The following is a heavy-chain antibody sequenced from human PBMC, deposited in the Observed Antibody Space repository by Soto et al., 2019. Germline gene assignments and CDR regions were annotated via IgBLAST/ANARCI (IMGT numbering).Heavy chain of an antibody. V-gene: IGHV4-61*01. CDR2: IYYSGST. J-gene: IGHJ4*02. D-gene: IGHD1-26*01. CDR3: ATLELSGSYDTCFDY. CDR1: GGSVSSGSYY. Sequence: PSETLSLTCTVSGGSVSSGSYYWSWIRQPPGKGLEWIGYIYYSGSTNYNPSLKSRVTISVDTSKNQFSLKLSSVTAADTAVYYCATLELSGSYDTCFDYWGQGSLVTVS.